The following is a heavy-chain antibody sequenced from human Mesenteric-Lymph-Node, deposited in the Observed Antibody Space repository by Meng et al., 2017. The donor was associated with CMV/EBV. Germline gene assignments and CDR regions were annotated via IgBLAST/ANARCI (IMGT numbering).Heavy chain of an antibody. CDR3: AKDLSNVGATTSFQH. D-gene: IGHD1-26*01. CDR2: IYSGGSST. V-gene: IGHV3-23*03. Sequence: GGSLRLSCAASGFTFSSYAMSWVRQAPGKGLEWVSVIYSGGSSTYYADSVEGRFTISRDNSKNTVYLQMSSLRAEDTAIYYCAKDLSNVGATTSFQHWGQGTLVTVSS. CDR1: GFTFSSYA. J-gene: IGHJ1*01.